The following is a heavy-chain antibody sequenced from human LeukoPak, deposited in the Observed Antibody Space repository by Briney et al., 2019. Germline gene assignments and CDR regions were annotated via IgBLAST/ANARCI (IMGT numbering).Heavy chain of an antibody. Sequence: ASVKVSCKASGYTFTSYDINWVRQAPGQGLEWMGWMNPNSGNTGYAQKFQGRVTMTRNTSISTAYMELSSLRSEDTAVYYCARGSSGWYWDYYYGMDVWGQGTTVTVSS. D-gene: IGHD6-19*01. CDR1: GYTFTSYD. V-gene: IGHV1-8*01. J-gene: IGHJ6*02. CDR2: MNPNSGNT. CDR3: ARGSSGWYWDYYYGMDV.